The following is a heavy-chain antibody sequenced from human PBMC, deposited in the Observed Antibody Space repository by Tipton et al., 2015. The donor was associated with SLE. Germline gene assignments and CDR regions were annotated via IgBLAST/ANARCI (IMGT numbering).Heavy chain of an antibody. CDR3: ARGGYYYGSGSYYYFDY. D-gene: IGHD3-10*01. CDR2: IYYSGST. V-gene: IGHV4-59*12. CDR1: GGSISSYY. Sequence: LRLSCTVSGGSISSYYWSWIRQPPGKGLEWIGFIYYSGSTNYNPSLKSRVSISVDTSKNQFSLKLSSVTAADTAVYYCARGGYYYGSGSYYYFDYWGQGTLVTVSS. J-gene: IGHJ4*02.